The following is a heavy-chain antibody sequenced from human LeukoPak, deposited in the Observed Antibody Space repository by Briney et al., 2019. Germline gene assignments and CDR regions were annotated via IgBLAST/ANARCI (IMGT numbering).Heavy chain of an antibody. V-gene: IGHV3-13*01. CDR3: ARAEAVAGIDY. CDR1: GFTFSGYD. J-gene: IGHJ4*02. Sequence: GGSLRLSCAASGFTFSGYDMHWVRQATGKGLEWVSGIGTAGDTYYAGSAKGRFTISRENAKNSLYLQMNSLRAGDTAVYYCARAEAVAGIDYWGQGTPVTVSS. D-gene: IGHD6-19*01. CDR2: IGTAGDT.